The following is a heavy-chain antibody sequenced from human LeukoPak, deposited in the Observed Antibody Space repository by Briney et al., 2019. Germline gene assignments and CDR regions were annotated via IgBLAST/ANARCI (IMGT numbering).Heavy chain of an antibody. CDR2: ISSSGSTI. CDR3: AREGGGSYYLFDY. J-gene: IGHJ4*02. V-gene: IGHV3-48*03. CDR1: GFTFSSYE. Sequence: GGSLRLSCAASGFTFSSYEMNWVRQAPGKGLEWASYISSSGSTIYYADSVKGRFTISRDNAKNSLYLQMNSLRAEDTAVYYCAREGGGSYYLFDYWGQGTLVTVSS. D-gene: IGHD1-26*01.